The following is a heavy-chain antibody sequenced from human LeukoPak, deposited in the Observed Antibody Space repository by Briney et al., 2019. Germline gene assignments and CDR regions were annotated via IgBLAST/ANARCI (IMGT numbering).Heavy chain of an antibody. CDR1: GFTFSSHT. CDR3: ARGFRAFDF. CDR2: ISSTSTSI. Sequence: KPGGSLRLSCAAPGFTFSSHTMNWVRQAPGKGLEWVSSISSTSTSIYHADSVKGRFTISRDNTKNPLYLQMDSLRAEDTAVYYCARGFRAFDFWAQGTMVTVSS. J-gene: IGHJ3*01. V-gene: IGHV3-21*01.